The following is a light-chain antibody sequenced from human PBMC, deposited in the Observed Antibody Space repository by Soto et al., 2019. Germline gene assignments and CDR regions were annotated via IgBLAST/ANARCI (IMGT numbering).Light chain of an antibody. V-gene: IGLV2-14*03. J-gene: IGLJ2*01. CDR1: SGDIGDYKY. CDR2: DVS. Sequence: QSALTQPASVSGSPGQSITISCTGSSGDIGDYKYVSWYKQHPGKAPKLMIYDVSNRPSGVSNRFSGSKSGNTASLTISGLQAEDEAGYYCSSYTSTNFVIFGGGTKLTVL. CDR3: SSYTSTNFVI.